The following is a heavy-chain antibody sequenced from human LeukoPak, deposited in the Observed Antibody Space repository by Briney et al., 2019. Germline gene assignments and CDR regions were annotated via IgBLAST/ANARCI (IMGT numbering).Heavy chain of an antibody. CDR2: ISSSSSYI. V-gene: IGHV3-21*01. Sequence: GGSLRLSCAASGFTFSSYSMNWVRQAPGKGLEWVSSISSSSSYIYYADSVKGRFTTSRDNAKNSLYLQMNSLRAEDTAVYYCARDDILTGQPWNYWGQGTLVTVSS. J-gene: IGHJ4*02. CDR3: ARDDILTGQPWNY. D-gene: IGHD3-9*01. CDR1: GFTFSSYS.